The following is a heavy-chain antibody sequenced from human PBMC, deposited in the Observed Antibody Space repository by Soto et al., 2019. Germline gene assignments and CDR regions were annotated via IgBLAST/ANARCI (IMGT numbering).Heavy chain of an antibody. CDR1: GGTFSSYA. V-gene: IGHV1-69*13. CDR3: ARDLIIAARRDYYYGMDV. J-gene: IGHJ6*02. D-gene: IGHD6-6*01. CDR2: IIPIFGTA. Sequence: SVKVSCKASGGTFSSYAISLVRQAPGQGLEWMGGIIPIFGTANYAQKFQGRVTITADESTSTAYMELSSLRSEDTAVYYCARDLIIAARRDYYYGMDVWGQGTTVTVSS.